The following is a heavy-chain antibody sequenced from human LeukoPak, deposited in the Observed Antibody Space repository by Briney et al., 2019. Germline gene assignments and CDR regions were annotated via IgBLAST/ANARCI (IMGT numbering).Heavy chain of an antibody. CDR3: AKQQPYDSSGYSPS. CDR1: GFIFSSYR. CDR2: ISSSSSTI. Sequence: GGSLRLSCAASGFIFSSYRMNWVRQAPGKGLEWVSYISSSSSTIYYADSVKGRFTISRDNAKNSLYLQMNSLRDEDTAVYYCAKQQPYDSSGYSPSWGQGTLVTVSS. D-gene: IGHD3-22*01. J-gene: IGHJ4*02. V-gene: IGHV3-48*02.